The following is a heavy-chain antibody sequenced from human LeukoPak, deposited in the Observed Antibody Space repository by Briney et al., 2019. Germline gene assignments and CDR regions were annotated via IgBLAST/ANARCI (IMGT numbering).Heavy chain of an antibody. CDR1: GFPFSIFG. CDR3: ARDGSTYTINFYQALDV. V-gene: IGHV3-33*01. Sequence: PGGSLRLSCAASGFPFSIFGMHWVRQAPGKGLEWVAVVWHDDNQKYYADSVKGRFTISKDNSKNTVYLRMNSLRAEDAATYYCARDGSTYTINFYQALDVWGQGTMVTVSS. J-gene: IGHJ3*01. CDR2: VWHDDNQK. D-gene: IGHD1-26*01.